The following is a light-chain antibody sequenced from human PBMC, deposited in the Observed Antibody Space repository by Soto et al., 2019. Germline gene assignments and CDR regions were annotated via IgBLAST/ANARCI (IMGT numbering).Light chain of an antibody. Sequence: DIVMTQSPDSQAVSLGERATINCKSSQSVLYNSNNKNYLAWYQQKPGQPPKLLIYWASTRESGVPDRFSGSGSGTDFTLTISSLQPEDFATYYCQQSYSTPWTFGQGTKVDIK. CDR2: WAS. J-gene: IGKJ1*01. CDR3: QQSYSTPWT. V-gene: IGKV4-1*01. CDR1: QSVLYNSNNKNY.